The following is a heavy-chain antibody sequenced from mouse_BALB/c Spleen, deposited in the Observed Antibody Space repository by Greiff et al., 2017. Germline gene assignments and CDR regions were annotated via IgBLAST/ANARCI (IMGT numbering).Heavy chain of an antibody. J-gene: IGHJ4*01. D-gene: IGHD4-1*01. CDR2: ISYSGST. V-gene: IGHV3-8*02. CDR3: ARANWDAMDY. CDR1: GYSITSGY. Sequence: EVMLVESGPSLVKPSQTLSITCSVTGYSITSGYWNWIRKFPGNKLEYMGYISYSGSTYYNPSLKSRISITRDTSKNQYYLQLNSVTTEDTATYYCARANWDAMDYWGQGTSVTVSS.